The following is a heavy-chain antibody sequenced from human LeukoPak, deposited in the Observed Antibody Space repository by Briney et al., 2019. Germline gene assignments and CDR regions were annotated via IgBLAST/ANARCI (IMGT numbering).Heavy chain of an antibody. J-gene: IGHJ3*02. D-gene: IGHD3-22*01. Sequence: ASVKVSCKASGYTFTDYYMQWVRQAPGQGLGWMGWINPNSGGTNYAQKFQGRVTMTRDTSITTVYMELSRLRSDDTAVYYCARDYYDSSGNGAYDIWGQGTMVTVSS. V-gene: IGHV1-2*02. CDR2: INPNSGGT. CDR1: GYTFTDYY. CDR3: ARDYYDSSGNGAYDI.